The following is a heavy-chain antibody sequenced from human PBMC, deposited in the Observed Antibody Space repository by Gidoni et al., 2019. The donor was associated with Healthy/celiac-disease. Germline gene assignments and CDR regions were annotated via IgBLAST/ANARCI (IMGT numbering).Heavy chain of an antibody. CDR3: AGKDEYYYGSGPYYYYGMDV. CDR2: ST. D-gene: IGHD3-10*01. V-gene: IGHV4-39*01. Sequence: STYYNPSLKSRVTISVDTSKNQFSLKLSSVTAADTAVYYCAGKDEYYYGSGPYYYYGMDVWGQGTTVTVSS. J-gene: IGHJ6*02.